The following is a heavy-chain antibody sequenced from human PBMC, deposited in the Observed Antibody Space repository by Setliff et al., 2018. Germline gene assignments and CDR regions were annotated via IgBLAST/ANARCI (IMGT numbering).Heavy chain of an antibody. J-gene: IGHJ4*02. D-gene: IGHD3-10*01. CDR3: FGAGTCSY. V-gene: IGHV3-11*04. CDR1: GFSFSDNY. CDR2: ISSSGISI. Sequence: GGSLRLSCAASGFSFSDNYMSWIRQAPGKGLEWVAYISSSGISIDYADSVKGRFIIPRDNAKNSLSLQMNSLRTEDTAAYYCFGAGTCSYWGQGTQVTVSS.